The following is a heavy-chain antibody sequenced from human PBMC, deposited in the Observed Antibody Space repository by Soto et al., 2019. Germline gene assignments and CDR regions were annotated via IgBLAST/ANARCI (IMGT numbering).Heavy chain of an antibody. V-gene: IGHV1-18*01. J-gene: IGHJ2*01. D-gene: IGHD2-15*01. CDR2: IGPYNGNT. Sequence: QAQLVQSGAEVKKPGASVKVSCQAGGYTFADYGISWVRQAPGRGLEWVGWIGPYNGNTNYAQNLQDRVTMTTDTSTNTAYMELRSLRSDDTALYYCGRCYCTVGSCYTCWHFDLWGRGTLLTVSS. CDR1: GYTFADYG. CDR3: GRCYCTVGSCYTCWHFDL.